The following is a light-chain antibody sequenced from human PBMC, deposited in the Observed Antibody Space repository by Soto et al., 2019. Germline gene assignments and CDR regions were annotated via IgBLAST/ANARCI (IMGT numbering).Light chain of an antibody. V-gene: IGLV3-1*01. CDR2: QHS. J-gene: IGLJ2*01. CDR1: KLGDKY. CDR3: QAWASSTANVV. Sequence: SSELTQPHSVSVSPGQTANITCSGDKLGDKYACWYQQRPGQSPVLVIYQHSKRPSGIPERFSGSNSGNTATLTISGTQAMDEADYYCQAWASSTANVVFGGGTKLTVL.